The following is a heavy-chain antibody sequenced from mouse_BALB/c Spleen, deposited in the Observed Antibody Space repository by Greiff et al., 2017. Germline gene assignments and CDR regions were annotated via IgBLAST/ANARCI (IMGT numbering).Heavy chain of an antibody. CDR1: GYTFTDYA. Sequence: VQLVESGAELVRPGVSVKISCKGSGYTFTDYAMHWVKQSHAKSLEWIGVISTYYGDASYNQKFKGKATMTVDKSSSTAYMELARLTSEDSAIYYCARGRGGNPYYFDYWGQGTTLTVSS. J-gene: IGHJ2*01. V-gene: IGHV1S137*01. D-gene: IGHD1-1*02. CDR2: ISTYYGDA. CDR3: ARGRGGNPYYFDY.